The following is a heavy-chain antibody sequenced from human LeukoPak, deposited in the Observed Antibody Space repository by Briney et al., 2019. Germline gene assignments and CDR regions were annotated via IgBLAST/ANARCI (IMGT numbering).Heavy chain of an antibody. CDR1: GGSFSGYY. CDR2: INHSGST. Sequence: SETLSLTCAVYGGSFSGYYWSWIRQPPGKGLGWIGEINHSGSTNYNPSLKSRVTLSVDTPKNQFSLKLSSVTAADTAVYYCARRKGDGYNPVRQWGQGTLVTVSS. D-gene: IGHD5-24*01. J-gene: IGHJ4*02. CDR3: ARRKGDGYNPVRQ. V-gene: IGHV4-34*01.